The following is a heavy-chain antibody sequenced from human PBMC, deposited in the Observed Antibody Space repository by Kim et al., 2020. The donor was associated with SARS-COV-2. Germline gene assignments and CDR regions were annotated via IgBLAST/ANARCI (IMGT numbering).Heavy chain of an antibody. CDR1: GGSFSGYY. V-gene: IGHV4-34*01. Sequence: SETLSLTCAVYGGSFSGYYWSWIRQPPGKGLEWIGEINHSGSTNYNPSLKSRVTISVDTSKNQFSLKLSSVTAADTAVYYCARERAAAGTGYWYFDLWGRGTLVTVSS. J-gene: IGHJ2*01. D-gene: IGHD6-13*01. CDR2: INHSGST. CDR3: ARERAAAGTGYWYFDL.